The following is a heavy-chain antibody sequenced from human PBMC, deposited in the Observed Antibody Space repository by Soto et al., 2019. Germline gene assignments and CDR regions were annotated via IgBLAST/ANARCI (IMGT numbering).Heavy chain of an antibody. Sequence: ASVKVSCKASGYTFTSYGISWVRQAPGQGLEWMGWISAYNGNTNYAQKLQGRVTMTTDTSTSTAYMELRSLRSDDTAVYYCARLVETGYDFWCGETTYYYMDVWGKGTTVTVSS. CDR3: ARLVETGYDFWCGETTYYYMDV. J-gene: IGHJ6*03. V-gene: IGHV1-18*01. CDR2: ISAYNGNT. D-gene: IGHD3-3*01. CDR1: GYTFTSYG.